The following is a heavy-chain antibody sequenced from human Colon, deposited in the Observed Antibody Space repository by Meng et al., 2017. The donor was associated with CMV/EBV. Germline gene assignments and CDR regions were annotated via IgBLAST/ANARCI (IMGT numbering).Heavy chain of an antibody. Sequence: LTRSCATCGFTFRAFPVSWICRAPGEGLEWVWSISGSGDRAYYTDSVNGRFIISRDNSENPVYLQMNSLSGDDTALYYCVKAQGVGGAWGQGTLVTVSS. J-gene: IGHJ5*02. CDR3: VKAQGVGGA. CDR2: ISGSGDRA. CDR1: GFTFRAFP. V-gene: IGHV3-23*01. D-gene: IGHD4-23*01.